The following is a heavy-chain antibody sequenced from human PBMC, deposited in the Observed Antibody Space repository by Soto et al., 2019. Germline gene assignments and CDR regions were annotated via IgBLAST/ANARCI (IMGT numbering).Heavy chain of an antibody. Sequence: QVQLVESGGGAVQPGRSLRLSCAASGFTFSNNGIHWVRQAPGKGLEWVAVISSDGINKYYADPVKGRSTISRDNSKNTLFLQMNSLRVEDTAVYYCAMDLYGGSSRFDYWGQGTLVTVSS. J-gene: IGHJ4*02. V-gene: IGHV3-30*03. D-gene: IGHD2-15*01. CDR1: GFTFSNNG. CDR3: AMDLYGGSSRFDY. CDR2: ISSDGINK.